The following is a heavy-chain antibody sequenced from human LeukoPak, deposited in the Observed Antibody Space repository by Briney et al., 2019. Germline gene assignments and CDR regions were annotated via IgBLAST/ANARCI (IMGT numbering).Heavy chain of an antibody. D-gene: IGHD3-10*01. CDR3: AREINYYGSGSPKFFGY. CDR1: GGSFSGYY. V-gene: IGHV4-34*01. CDR2: INHSGST. J-gene: IGHJ4*02. Sequence: SETLSPTCAVYGGSFSGYYWSWIRQPPGKGLEWIGEINHSGSTNYNPSLKSRVTISVDTSKNQFSLKLSSVTAADTAVYYCAREINYYGSGSPKFFGYWGQGTLVTVSS.